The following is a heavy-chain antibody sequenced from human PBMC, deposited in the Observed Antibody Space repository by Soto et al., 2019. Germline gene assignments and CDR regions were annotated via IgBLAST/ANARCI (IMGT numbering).Heavy chain of an antibody. D-gene: IGHD2-2*01. CDR3: AKKEPSVSVVVPAAPYYMDV. V-gene: IGHV3-23*01. Sequence: GGSLRLSCAASGFTFSSYAMSWVRQAPGKGLEWVSAISGSGGSTYYADSVKGRFTISRDHSKNPLYLQMNSLRAQDTAVYYSAKKEPSVSVVVPAAPYYMDVWGKGTTVTVSS. CDR2: ISGSGGST. J-gene: IGHJ6*03. CDR1: GFTFSSYA.